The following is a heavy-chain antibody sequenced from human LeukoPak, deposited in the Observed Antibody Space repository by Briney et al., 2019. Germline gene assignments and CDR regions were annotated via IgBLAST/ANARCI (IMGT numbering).Heavy chain of an antibody. D-gene: IGHD3-10*01. CDR3: AKERGLEPNGDY. V-gene: IGHV3-21*01. CDR1: GFTFSSYS. CDR2: ISSSSSYI. Sequence: GGSLRLSCAASGFTFSSYSMNWVRQAPGKGLEWVSSISSSSSYIYYADSVKGRFTISRDNAKNSLYLQMNSLRAEDTAVYYCAKERGLEPNGDYWGQGTLVTVSS. J-gene: IGHJ4*02.